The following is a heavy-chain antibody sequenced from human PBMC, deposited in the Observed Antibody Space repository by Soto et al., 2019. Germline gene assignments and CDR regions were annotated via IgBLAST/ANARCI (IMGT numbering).Heavy chain of an antibody. V-gene: IGHV6-1*01. Sequence: SQTLSLTCAISGDSVSSKTAAWNWIRQSPSRGLEWLGRTYFRSKWYNDYAISVKSRITINPDTSKNQFSLLLNSVTPEDTAVYYDILTGYRWFDPWGQGTLVTVSS. CDR2: TYFRSKWYN. CDR3: ILTGYRWFDP. D-gene: IGHD3-9*01. CDR1: GDSVSSKTAA. J-gene: IGHJ5*02.